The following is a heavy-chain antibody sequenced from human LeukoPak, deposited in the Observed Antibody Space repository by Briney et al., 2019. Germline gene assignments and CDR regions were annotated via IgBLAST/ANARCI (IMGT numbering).Heavy chain of an antibody. CDR2: INSDGTTT. CDR3: VFGEINDFFNY. CDR1: GFTFSIYW. V-gene: IGHV3-74*01. J-gene: IGHJ4*02. D-gene: IGHD3-3*01. Sequence: VQPGGSLRLSCAASGFTFSIYWMHWVRQPPGKGLVWVSRINSDGTTTNYADSVKGRFTISRDNAKNTLSLQMNSLRAEDTAVYYCVFGEINDFFNYWGQGTLVTVSS.